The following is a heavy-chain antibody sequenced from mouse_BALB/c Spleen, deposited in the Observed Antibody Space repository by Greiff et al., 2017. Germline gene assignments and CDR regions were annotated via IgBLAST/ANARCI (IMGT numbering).Heavy chain of an antibody. CDR1: GFNIKDTY. Sequence: VQLKESGAELVKPGASVKLSCTASGFNIKDTYMHWVKQRPEQGLEWIGRIDPANGNTKYDPKFQGKATITADTSSNTAYLQLSSLTSEDTAVYYCANGVNYFDYWGQGTTLTVSS. CDR3: ANGVNYFDY. CDR2: IDPANGNT. D-gene: IGHD2-1*01. V-gene: IGHV14-3*02. J-gene: IGHJ2*01.